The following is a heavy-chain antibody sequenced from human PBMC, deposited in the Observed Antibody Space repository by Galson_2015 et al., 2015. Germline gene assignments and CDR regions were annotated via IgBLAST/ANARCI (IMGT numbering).Heavy chain of an antibody. D-gene: IGHD3-3*01. CDR2: ISYDGSNK. CDR1: GFTFSSYA. Sequence: SLRLSCAASGFTFSSYAMHWVRQAPGKGLEWVAVISYDGSNKYYTDSVKGRFTISRDNSKNTLYLQMNSLRAEDTAVYYCARGAGRYDFWSGQRGPFDYSGQGTLVTVSS. V-gene: IGHV3-30-3*01. J-gene: IGHJ4*02. CDR3: ARGAGRYDFWSGQRGPFDY.